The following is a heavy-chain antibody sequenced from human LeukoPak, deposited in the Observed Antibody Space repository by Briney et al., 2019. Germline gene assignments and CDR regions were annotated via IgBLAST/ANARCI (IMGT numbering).Heavy chain of an antibody. V-gene: IGHV3-23*01. Sequence: GGSLRLSCAASGFTFSSYSMNWVRQAPGKGLEWVSAISGSGGSTYYADSVKGRFTISRDNSKNTLYLQMNSLRAEDTAVYYCAKDMARITMIVVVITDYYYYGMDVWGQGSTVTVSS. CDR3: AKDMARITMIVVVITDYYYYGMDV. D-gene: IGHD3-22*01. CDR2: ISGSGGST. J-gene: IGHJ6*02. CDR1: GFTFSSYS.